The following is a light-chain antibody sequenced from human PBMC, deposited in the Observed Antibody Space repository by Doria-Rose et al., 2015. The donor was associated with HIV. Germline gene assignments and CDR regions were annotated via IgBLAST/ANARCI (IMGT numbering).Light chain of an antibody. V-gene: IGKV4-1*01. Sequence: TQSPESLGMSLGERATLNCKSNQSLLYTSKNYLAWYQQKPGQPPKLLIYWASTRQSEVPVRFSGSGSGTDFTLTISSLEAEDVAVYYCQQYYDTPSFGPGTTVDIK. J-gene: IGKJ3*01. CDR1: QSLLYTSKNY. CDR2: WAS. CDR3: QQYYDTPS.